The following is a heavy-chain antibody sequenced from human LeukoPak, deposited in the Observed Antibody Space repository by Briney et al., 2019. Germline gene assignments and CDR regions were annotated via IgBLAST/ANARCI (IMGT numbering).Heavy chain of an antibody. J-gene: IGHJ4*02. CDR1: GFTFDDYA. V-gene: IGHV3-9*01. CDR2: ISWNSGSI. CDR3: ARDRGFSGSLYYFDY. Sequence: PGGSLRLSCAASGFTFDDYAMHWVRQAPGKGLEWVSGISWNSGSIGYADSVKGRFTISRDNAKNSLYLQMNSLRAEDTAVYYCARDRGFSGSLYYFDYWGQGTLVTVSS. D-gene: IGHD1-26*01.